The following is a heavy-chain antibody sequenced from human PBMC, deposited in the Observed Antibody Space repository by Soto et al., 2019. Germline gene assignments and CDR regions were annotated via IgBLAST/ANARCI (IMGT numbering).Heavy chain of an antibody. CDR3: ARRRYCSGGSCFTNWDY. CDR2: INHSGST. Sequence: SETLSLTCAVYGGSFSGYYWSWIRQPPGKGLEWIGEINHSGSTNYNPSLKSRVTISVDTSKNQFSLKLSSVTAADTAVYYCARRRYCSGGSCFTNWDYWGQGTLVPVSS. V-gene: IGHV4-34*01. D-gene: IGHD2-15*01. J-gene: IGHJ4*02. CDR1: GGSFSGYY.